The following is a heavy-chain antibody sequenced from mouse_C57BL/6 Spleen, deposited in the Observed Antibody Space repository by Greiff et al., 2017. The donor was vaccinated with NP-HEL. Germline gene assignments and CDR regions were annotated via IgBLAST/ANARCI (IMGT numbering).Heavy chain of an antibody. V-gene: IGHV3-1*01. J-gene: IGHJ2*01. CDR1: GYSITSGYD. CDR3: ARGGLLNYFDY. CDR2: ISYSGST. D-gene: IGHD2-3*01. Sequence: VQLKESGPGMVKPSQSLSLTCTVTGYSITSGYDWHWIRHFPGNKLEWMGYISYSGSTNYNPSLKSRISITHDTSKNHFFLKLNSVTTEDTATYYCARGGLLNYFDYWGQGTTLTVSS.